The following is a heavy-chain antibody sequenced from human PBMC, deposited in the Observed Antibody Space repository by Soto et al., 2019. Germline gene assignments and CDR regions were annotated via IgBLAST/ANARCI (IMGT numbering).Heavy chain of an antibody. J-gene: IGHJ5*02. V-gene: IGHV3-74*01. CDR3: AKDRRRSSIAARPGWFDP. D-gene: IGHD6-6*01. Sequence: GGSLRLSCAASGFTFSSYWMHWVRQAPGKGLVWVSRINSDGSSTNYADSVTGRFTISRDNSKHTLYLQMNSLRAEDTAVYYCAKDRRRSSIAARPGWFDPWGQGTLVTVSS. CDR1: GFTFSSYW. CDR2: INSDGSST.